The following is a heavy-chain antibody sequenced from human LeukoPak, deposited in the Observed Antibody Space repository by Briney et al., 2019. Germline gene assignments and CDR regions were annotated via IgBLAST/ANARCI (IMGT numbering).Heavy chain of an antibody. CDR3: ARGGVNNDY. CDR2: INHSGST. D-gene: IGHD1/OR15-1a*01. Sequence: SETLSLTCAVYGGSFSGYYWSWIRQPPGKGLEWIGEINHSGSTNYNSSLKSRVTISVDTSKNQFSLKLSSVTAADTAVYYCARGGVNNDYWGQGTLVTVSS. CDR1: GGSFSGYY. V-gene: IGHV4-34*01. J-gene: IGHJ4*02.